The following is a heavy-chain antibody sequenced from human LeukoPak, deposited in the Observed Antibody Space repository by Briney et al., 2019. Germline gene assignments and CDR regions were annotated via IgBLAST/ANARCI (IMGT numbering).Heavy chain of an antibody. CDR1: GYTFTVYY. D-gene: IGHD4-17*01. CDR2: INPNSGGT. V-gene: IGHV1-2*06. J-gene: IGHJ4*02. CDR3: AREIYGDYYFDY. Sequence: GASVTVSCTASGYTFTVYYMHWVRQAPGQGLEWMGRINPNSGGTNYAQKFHGRVTMTRDTSISTAYMELSRLRSDDTAVYYCAREIYGDYYFDYWGQGTLVTVSS.